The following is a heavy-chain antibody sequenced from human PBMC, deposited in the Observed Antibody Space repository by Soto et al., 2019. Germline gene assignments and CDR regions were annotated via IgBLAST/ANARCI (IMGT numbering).Heavy chain of an antibody. CDR1: GYSFTNYW. CDR2: IYPGDSDV. CDR3: ARRQTYSESSGYHLGGFDY. J-gene: IGHJ4*02. D-gene: IGHD3-22*01. V-gene: IGHV5-51*01. Sequence: EVQLVQSGAEVKKPGESLKISCKGSGYSFTNYWIGWVRQMPGKGLEWMGIIYPGDSDVTYSPSFQGQVTVSADKSITHAYLQWSSLKASDTAMYYWARRQTYSESSGYHLGGFDYWGQGTLVTVSS.